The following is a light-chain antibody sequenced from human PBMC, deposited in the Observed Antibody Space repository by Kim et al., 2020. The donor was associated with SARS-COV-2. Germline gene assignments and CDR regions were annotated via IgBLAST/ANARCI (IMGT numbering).Light chain of an antibody. Sequence: EIVLTQSPGTLSLSPGERATLSCRASQRVSSNYLAWYQQKPGQAPRLLIYAASSRAIDIPDRFSGSGSGTDFTLTITRLEPEDFALYYCQQYCSSPLTFGGGTKVDIK. CDR2: AAS. CDR1: QRVSSNY. V-gene: IGKV3-20*01. CDR3: QQYCSSPLT. J-gene: IGKJ4*01.